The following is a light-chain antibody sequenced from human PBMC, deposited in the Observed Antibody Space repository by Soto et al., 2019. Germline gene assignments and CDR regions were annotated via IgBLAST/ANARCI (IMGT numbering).Light chain of an antibody. CDR3: GSKAGSNKHVV. CDR1: GRGIESYYL. V-gene: IGLV2-8*01. J-gene: IGLJ2*01. Sequence: QSALNQPASVSGSPGQSVTISCTATGRGIESYYLVSWYQQLPGTVPKLLIYEVTKRPSGVPDRFSGSKSGNTASLTVSGLQAEDEADYYCGSKAGSNKHVVFGGGTKLTVL. CDR2: EVT.